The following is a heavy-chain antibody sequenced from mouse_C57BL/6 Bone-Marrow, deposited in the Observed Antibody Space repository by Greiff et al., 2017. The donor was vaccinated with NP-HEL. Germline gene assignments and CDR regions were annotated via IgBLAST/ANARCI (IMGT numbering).Heavy chain of an antibody. Sequence: EVKLVESGGGLVQPGGSLKLSCAASGFTFSDYYMYWVRQTPEKRLEWVAYISNGGGSTYYPDTVKGRFTISRDNAKNTLYLQMSRLKSEDTAMYYCARHYDYDGAYWGQGTLVTVSA. J-gene: IGHJ3*01. CDR1: GFTFSDYY. CDR3: ARHYDYDGAY. V-gene: IGHV5-12*01. D-gene: IGHD2-4*01. CDR2: ISNGGGST.